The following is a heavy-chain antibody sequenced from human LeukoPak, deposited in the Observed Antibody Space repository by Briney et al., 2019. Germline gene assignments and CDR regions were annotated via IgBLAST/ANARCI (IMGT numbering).Heavy chain of an antibody. CDR3: AKVRGLYYDSSGYYFDY. Sequence: PGGSLRLSCAVSGFTFSSYGMHWVRQAPGKGLEWVAIISYDGSSKYYADSVKGRFTISRDNSKNTLYLQMNSLRAEDTAVYYCAKVRGLYYDSSGYYFDYWGQGTLVTVSS. CDR1: GFTFSSYG. D-gene: IGHD3-22*01. V-gene: IGHV3-30*18. CDR2: ISYDGSSK. J-gene: IGHJ4*02.